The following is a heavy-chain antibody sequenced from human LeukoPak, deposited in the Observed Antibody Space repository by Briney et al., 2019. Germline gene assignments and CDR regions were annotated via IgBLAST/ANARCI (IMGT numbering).Heavy chain of an antibody. J-gene: IGHJ6*03. CDR2: ISYDGSNK. CDR3: ARQITMIVVVIPTVYMDV. V-gene: IGHV3-30*04. Sequence: PVRSLRLSCAASGFTFSSYAMHWVRQAPGKGLERVAVISYDGSNKYYADSVKGRFTISRDNSKNTLYLQMNSLRAEDTALYYCARQITMIVVVIPTVYMDVWGKGTTVTVSS. CDR1: GFTFSSYA. D-gene: IGHD3-22*01.